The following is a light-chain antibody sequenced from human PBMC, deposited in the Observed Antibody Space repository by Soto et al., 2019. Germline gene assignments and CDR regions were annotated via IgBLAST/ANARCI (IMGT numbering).Light chain of an antibody. V-gene: IGLV2-8*01. CDR1: SSDVGAYDS. CDR2: EVS. J-gene: IGLJ1*01. CDR3: SSYAGSNNYV. Sequence: QSVLTQTPSASGSPGQSVTISCTGTSSDVGAYDSVSWYQHHPGKAPKALIYEVSKRPSGVPDRFSGSKSGNTAPLTVSGLQAEDEADYFCSSYAGSNNYVLGNGTKVT.